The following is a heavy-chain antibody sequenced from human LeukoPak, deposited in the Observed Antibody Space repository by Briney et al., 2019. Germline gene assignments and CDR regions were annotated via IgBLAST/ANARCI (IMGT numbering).Heavy chain of an antibody. CDR3: ARAHDSSGFLYYFDY. CDR2: IYYSGST. D-gene: IGHD3-22*01. Sequence: PSETLSLTCTVSGGSLNTYYWSWIRQPPGKGLEWIGYIYYSGSTTNNPSLSSRVTISVDTSNNQFSLKLSSVTAADTAVYYCARAHDSSGFLYYFDYWGQGTLVTVSS. J-gene: IGHJ4*02. V-gene: IGHV4-59*08. CDR1: GGSLNTYY.